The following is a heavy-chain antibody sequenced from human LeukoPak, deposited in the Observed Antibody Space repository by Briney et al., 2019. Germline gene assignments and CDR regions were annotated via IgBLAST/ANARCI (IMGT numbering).Heavy chain of an antibody. CDR2: ISSSSSTI. CDR1: GYTFSSYS. Sequence: GGSLRFSCAVSGYTFSSYSMNWVRQAPGKGLEWVSYISSSSSTIYYADSVKGRFTISRDNAKNSLYLQMNSLRAEDTAVYYCASGAELPNWFDPWGQGTLVTVSS. D-gene: IGHD1-7*01. V-gene: IGHV3-48*01. J-gene: IGHJ5*02. CDR3: ASGAELPNWFDP.